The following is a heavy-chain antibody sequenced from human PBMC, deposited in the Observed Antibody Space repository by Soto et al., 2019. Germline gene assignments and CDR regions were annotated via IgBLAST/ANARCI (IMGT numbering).Heavy chain of an antibody. CDR1: GGSISSTNHY. CDR3: ASQYYYDSSGSQTFDY. CDR2: IYYSGST. Sequence: SETLSLTCTVSGGSISSTNHYWGWIRQPPGKGLEWIGSIYYSGSTYYNPSLKSRVTISVDTSKNQFSLKLSSVTAADTAVYYCASQYYYDSSGSQTFDYWGQGTQVTVSS. V-gene: IGHV4-39*07. J-gene: IGHJ4*02. D-gene: IGHD3-22*01.